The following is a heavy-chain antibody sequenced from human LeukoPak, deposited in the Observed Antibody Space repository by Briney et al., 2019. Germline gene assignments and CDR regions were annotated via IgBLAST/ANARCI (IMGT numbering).Heavy chain of an antibody. V-gene: IGHV3-30*03. J-gene: IGHJ4*02. CDR1: GFTFSSYG. CDR2: ISYDGSNK. Sequence: GGSLRLSCAASGFTFSSYGMHWVRQAPGKGLEWVAVISYDGSNKYYADSVKGRFTISRDNSKNTLYLQMNSLRAEDTAVYYCARDGVAQRPGITMIVVGLDYWGQGTLVTVSS. CDR3: ARDGVAQRPGITMIVVGLDY. D-gene: IGHD3-22*01.